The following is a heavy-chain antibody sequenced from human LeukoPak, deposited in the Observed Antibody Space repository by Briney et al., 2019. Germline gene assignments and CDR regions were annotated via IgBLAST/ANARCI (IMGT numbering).Heavy chain of an antibody. D-gene: IGHD2-21*01. J-gene: IGHJ4*02. CDR1: GFTFSSYS. Sequence: GGSLRLSCAASGFTFSSYSMNWVRQAPGKGLEWVSYISSSSSTIYYADSVKGRFTISRDNAKNSLYLQMNGLRAEDTAVYYCARGVVIADVDYWGQGTLVTVSS. CDR2: ISSSSSTI. CDR3: ARGVVIADVDY. V-gene: IGHV3-48*04.